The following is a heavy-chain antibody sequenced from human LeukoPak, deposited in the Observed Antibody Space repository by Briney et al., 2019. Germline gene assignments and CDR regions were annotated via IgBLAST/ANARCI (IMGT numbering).Heavy chain of an antibody. CDR1: GGSISSYY. CDR3: ARQNHMVRDDAFDI. V-gene: IGHV4-59*01. J-gene: IGHJ3*02. CDR2: IYYSGST. Sequence: PSETLSLTCTVSGGSISSYYWSWIRQPPGKGLEWIGYIYYSGSTNYNPSLKSRVTISVDTSKNQFSPKLSSVTAADTAVYYCARQNHMVRDDAFDIWGQGTMVTVSS. D-gene: IGHD3-10*01.